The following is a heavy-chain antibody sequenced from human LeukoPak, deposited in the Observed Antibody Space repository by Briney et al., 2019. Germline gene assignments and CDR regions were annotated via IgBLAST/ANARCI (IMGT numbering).Heavy chain of an antibody. Sequence: SVKVSCKASGGTFRSYAISWVRQAPGQGLEWMGGIIPIFGTANYAQKFQGRVTITADESTSTAYMELSSLRSEDTAVYYCARYQYYYDSSGYRPVYYYYYMDVWGKGTTVTVSS. CDR2: IIPIFGTA. CDR3: ARYQYYYDSSGYRPVYYYYYMDV. CDR1: GGTFRSYA. J-gene: IGHJ6*03. D-gene: IGHD3-22*01. V-gene: IGHV1-69*13.